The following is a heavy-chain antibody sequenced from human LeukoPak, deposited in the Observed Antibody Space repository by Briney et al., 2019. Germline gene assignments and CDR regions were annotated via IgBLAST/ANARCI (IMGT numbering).Heavy chain of an antibody. CDR1: GDSVSSNSAA. J-gene: IGHJ4*02. CDR2: TYYRSKWYN. D-gene: IGHD3-10*01. Sequence: SQTLSLTCAISGDSVSSNSAAWNWIRQSPSRGLEWLGRTYYRSKWYNDYAVSVKSRITINPDTPKNQFSLQLNSVTPEDTAVYYCAREGLLWFGEFPYYFDYWGQGTLVTVSS. CDR3: AREGLLWFGEFPYYFDY. V-gene: IGHV6-1*01.